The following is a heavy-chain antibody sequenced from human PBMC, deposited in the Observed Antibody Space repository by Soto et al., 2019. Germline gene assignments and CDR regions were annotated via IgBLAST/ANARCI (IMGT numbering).Heavy chain of an antibody. J-gene: IGHJ6*03. CDR1: GYTFTSYG. CDR2: ISAYNGNT. CDR3: ARGGVVPAAVYYYYYMDV. Sequence: ASVKVSCKASGYTFTSYGISWVRQAPGQGLEWMGWISAYNGNTNYAQKLQGRVTMTTDTSTSTAYMELRSLRSDDTAVYYCARGGVVPAAVYYYYYMDVWGKGTTVTVAS. D-gene: IGHD2-2*01. V-gene: IGHV1-18*01.